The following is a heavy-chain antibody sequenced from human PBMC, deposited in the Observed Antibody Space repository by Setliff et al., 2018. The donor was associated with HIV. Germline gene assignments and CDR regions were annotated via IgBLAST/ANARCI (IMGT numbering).Heavy chain of an antibody. CDR3: ARGSSGPGGRAFDI. V-gene: IGHV4-34*01. J-gene: IGHJ3*02. CDR2: INHSGST. Sequence: PPETLSLTCAVYGGSFSGYYWSWIRQPPGKGLEWIGEINHSGSTNYNPSLKSRVTISVDTSKNKFSLTLSSVTAADTAVYYCARGSSGPGGRAFDIWGQGTMVTVSS. CDR1: GGSFSGYY. D-gene: IGHD2-15*01.